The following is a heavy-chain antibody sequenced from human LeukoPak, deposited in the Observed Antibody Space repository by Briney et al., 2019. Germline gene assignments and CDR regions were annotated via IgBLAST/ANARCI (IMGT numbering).Heavy chain of an antibody. CDR3: ARDQEERIAVAGPFDY. D-gene: IGHD6-19*01. J-gene: IGHJ4*02. CDR1: GFTFSSYA. V-gene: IGHV3-30-3*01. Sequence: GRSLRLSCAASGFTFSSYAMHWVRQAPGKGLEWVAVISYDGSNKYYADSVKGRFTISRDNSKNTLYLQMNSLRAEDTAVYYCARDQEERIAVAGPFDYWGQGTLVTVSS. CDR2: ISYDGSNK.